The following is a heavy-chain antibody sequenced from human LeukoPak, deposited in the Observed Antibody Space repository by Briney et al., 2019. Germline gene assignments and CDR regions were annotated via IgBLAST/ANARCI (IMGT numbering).Heavy chain of an antibody. V-gene: IGHV3-30-3*01. CDR3: AKDRVVVPAAYDAFDI. CDR2: ISYDGSNK. D-gene: IGHD2-2*01. Sequence: PGGSLRLSCAASGFTFSSYAMHWVRQAPGKGLEWVAVISYDGSNKYYADSVKGRFTISRDNSKNTLYLQMNSLRAEDTAVYYCAKDRVVVPAAYDAFDIWGQGTMVTVSS. J-gene: IGHJ3*02. CDR1: GFTFSSYA.